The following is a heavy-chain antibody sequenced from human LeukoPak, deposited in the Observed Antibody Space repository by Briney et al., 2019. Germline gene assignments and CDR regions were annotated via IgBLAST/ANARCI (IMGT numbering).Heavy chain of an antibody. CDR3: ARDKGYSSSWYSTYYFDY. J-gene: IGHJ4*02. Sequence: PGGSLRLSCAASGFTFSSYWMSWVRQAPGKGLEWVANIKQDGSEKYYVDSVKGRFTISRDNAKNSLYLQMNSLRAEDTAVYYCARDKGYSSSWYSTYYFDYWGQGTLVTVSS. D-gene: IGHD6-13*01. CDR1: GFTFSSYW. CDR2: IKQDGSEK. V-gene: IGHV3-7*01.